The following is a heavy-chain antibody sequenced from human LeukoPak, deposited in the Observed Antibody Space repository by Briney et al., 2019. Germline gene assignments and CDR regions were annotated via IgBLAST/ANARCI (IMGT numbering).Heavy chain of an antibody. Sequence: SETLSLTCAVYGGSLSGYYWTWIRQPPGKGLEWIGEIDRGGSTDCKSSLRSRVTISVDTSKNQFSLKLSSVTAADTAVYYCARDRRRDRLHAFDIWGQGTVVTVSS. J-gene: IGHJ3*02. D-gene: IGHD1-26*01. CDR3: ARDRRRDRLHAFDI. V-gene: IGHV4-34*01. CDR2: IDRGGST. CDR1: GGSLSGYY.